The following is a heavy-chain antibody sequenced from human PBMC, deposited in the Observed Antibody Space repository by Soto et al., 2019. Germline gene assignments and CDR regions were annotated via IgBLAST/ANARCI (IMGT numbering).Heavy chain of an antibody. CDR3: VRDLNEVAAVTYRTNSYYGMDV. CDR1: GFSFRNYY. V-gene: IGHV3-21*02. D-gene: IGHD2-15*01. J-gene: IGHJ6*02. CDR2: MTSTGSHK. Sequence: EVKLVESGGGLVKSGGSLRLSCAASGFSFRNYYMNWVRQAPGKGLEWVSSMTSTGSHKYYADSVKGRFTISRDNAKNSLYLQMNSLRAEDTAVYYCVRDLNEVAAVTYRTNSYYGMDVWGQGTTVIVSS.